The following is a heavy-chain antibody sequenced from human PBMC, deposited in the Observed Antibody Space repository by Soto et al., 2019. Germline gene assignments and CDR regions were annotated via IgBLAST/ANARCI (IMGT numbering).Heavy chain of an antibody. Sequence: GESLKISCKGSGYSFTSYWIGWVRQMPGKGLEWMGIIYPGDSDTRYSPSFQGQVTISADKSISTAYLQWSSLKASDTAMYYCARLRYSSGWDYYYYGMDVWGQGTTVTVSS. CDR1: GYSFTSYW. D-gene: IGHD6-19*01. J-gene: IGHJ6*02. V-gene: IGHV5-51*01. CDR2: IYPGDSDT. CDR3: ARLRYSSGWDYYYYGMDV.